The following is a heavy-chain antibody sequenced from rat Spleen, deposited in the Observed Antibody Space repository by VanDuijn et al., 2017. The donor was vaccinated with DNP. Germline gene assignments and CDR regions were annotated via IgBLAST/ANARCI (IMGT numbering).Heavy chain of an antibody. V-gene: IGHV2-63*01. J-gene: IGHJ4*01. CDR1: GFSVNSYS. CDR3: TRDQDFYYDGSYYPALDA. D-gene: IGHD1-12*02. CDR2: MWYDGDT. Sequence: QVQLKESGPGLVQPSQTLSLTCTVSGFSVNSYSVSWVRQPSGRGPEWMGRMWYDGDTAYNSALKSRLSISRDTSKNQVFLKMNSLQTDDTGTYYCTRDQDFYYDGSYYPALDAWGQGTSVTVSS.